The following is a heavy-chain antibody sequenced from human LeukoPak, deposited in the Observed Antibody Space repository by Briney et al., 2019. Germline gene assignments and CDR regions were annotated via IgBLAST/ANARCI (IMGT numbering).Heavy chain of an antibody. CDR1: GFKFSSYG. J-gene: IGHJ4*02. Sequence: GGSLRLSCAASGFKFSSYGMHWVRQAPGKGLEWVAFIRYDGSNKYYADSVKGRFTISRDNSKNTLYLQMNSLRAEDTAVYYCAKNQYYDSSGYYSPLFDYWGQGTLVTVSS. V-gene: IGHV3-30*02. D-gene: IGHD3-22*01. CDR3: AKNQYYDSSGYYSPLFDY. CDR2: IRYDGSNK.